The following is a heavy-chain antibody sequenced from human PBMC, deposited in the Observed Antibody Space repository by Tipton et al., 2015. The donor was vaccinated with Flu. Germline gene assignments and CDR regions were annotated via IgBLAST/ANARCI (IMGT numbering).Heavy chain of an antibody. J-gene: IGHJ5*02. CDR1: GGSFRGYY. Sequence: TLSLTCAVYGGSFRGYYWGWIPPPPGKGGGGVGEINHSGSTTYNPSLKSRVTISVDTSKNQFSLKLSSVTAADTAVFYCAREKGSGSYYLSWGQGTLVTVSS. CDR2: INHSGST. CDR3: AREKGSGSYYLS. D-gene: IGHD1-26*01. V-gene: IGHV4-34*01.